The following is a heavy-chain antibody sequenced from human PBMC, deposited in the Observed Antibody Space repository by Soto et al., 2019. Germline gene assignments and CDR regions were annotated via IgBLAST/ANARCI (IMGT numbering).Heavy chain of an antibody. J-gene: IGHJ4*02. V-gene: IGHV1-24*01. CDR1: GYTLTELS. Sequence: GXSVKVSCKVSGYTLTELSMHWVRQAPGKGLEWMGGFDPEDGETIYAQKFQGRVTMTEDTSTDTAYMELSSLRSEDTAVYYCATEVAAAGTTAFDYWGQGTLVTVSS. CDR3: ATEVAAAGTTAFDY. D-gene: IGHD6-13*01. CDR2: FDPEDGET.